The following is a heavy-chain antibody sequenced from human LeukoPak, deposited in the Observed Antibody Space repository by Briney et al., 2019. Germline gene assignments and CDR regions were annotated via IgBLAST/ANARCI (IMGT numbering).Heavy chain of an antibody. V-gene: IGHV3-21*01. CDR2: ISSSSSYI. CDR1: GFTFSSYS. Sequence: GGSLRLSCAASGFTFSSYSMNWVRQAPGKGLEWVSSISSSSSYIYYADSVKGRFTISRDNAKNSLYLQMNSLRAEDTAVYYCARGSAFVVVYAPSYWGQGTLVTVSS. D-gene: IGHD2-8*02. CDR3: ARGSAFVVVYAPSY. J-gene: IGHJ4*02.